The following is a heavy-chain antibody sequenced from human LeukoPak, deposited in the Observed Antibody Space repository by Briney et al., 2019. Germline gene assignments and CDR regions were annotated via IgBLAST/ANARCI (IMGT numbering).Heavy chain of an antibody. CDR3: ARVPFYDSSGVY. CDR1: GGSISSGDYY. D-gene: IGHD3-22*01. CDR2: IYYSGST. J-gene: IGHJ4*02. V-gene: IGHV4-30-4*01. Sequence: SETLSLTCTVSGGSISSGDYYWSWIRQPPGKGLEWIGYIYYSGSTYYNPSLKSRVTISADKSKNQFSLKLSSVTAADTAVYYCARVPFYDSSGVYWGQGTLVTVSS.